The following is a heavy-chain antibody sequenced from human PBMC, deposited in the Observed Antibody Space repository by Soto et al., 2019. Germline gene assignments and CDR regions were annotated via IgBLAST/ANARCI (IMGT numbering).Heavy chain of an antibody. CDR2: IYYSGKT. Sequence: LETLSLTCTVSGASNNNTSYYWGWIRQSPGKGLEWIGNIYYSGKTYYSPSLKSRVSISVDASRNQFSLRLSSVTAADTAVYFCGRPWGIGLTPPGPWGQGVLVTVSS. CDR3: GRPWGIGLTPPGP. V-gene: IGHV4-39*01. CDR1: GASNNNTSYY. D-gene: IGHD6-13*01. J-gene: IGHJ5*02.